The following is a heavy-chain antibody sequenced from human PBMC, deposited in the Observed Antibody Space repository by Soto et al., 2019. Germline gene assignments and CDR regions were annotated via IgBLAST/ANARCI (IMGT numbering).Heavy chain of an antibody. Sequence: GGSLRLSCAASGFTFNDDYMGWIRQAPGKGLEWVSFISSSLTYVKYADSVKGRFTISRDNAKDSLSLQMNSLRAEYTAVYYCVRSRWLYAIDYWGHGILVTVSS. V-gene: IGHV3-11*03. D-gene: IGHD4-17*01. CDR2: ISSSLTYV. CDR1: GFTFNDDY. J-gene: IGHJ4*01. CDR3: VRSRWLYAIDY.